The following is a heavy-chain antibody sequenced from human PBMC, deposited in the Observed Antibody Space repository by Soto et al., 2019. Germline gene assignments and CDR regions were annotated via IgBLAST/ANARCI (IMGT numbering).Heavy chain of an antibody. CDR1: GFTFHDYA. CDR3: SKGKKDYYYYGRDV. V-gene: IGHV3-9*01. Sequence: EVQVVESGGGLVQPGRSLRLSCAASGFTFHDYAMHWVRQAPGKGLEWVSGISWNSGSIGYADSVKGRFTISRDNAKNSLYLQMNSLRAEDTALYYCSKGKKDYYYYGRDVWGQGTTVTVSS. CDR2: ISWNSGSI. J-gene: IGHJ6*02.